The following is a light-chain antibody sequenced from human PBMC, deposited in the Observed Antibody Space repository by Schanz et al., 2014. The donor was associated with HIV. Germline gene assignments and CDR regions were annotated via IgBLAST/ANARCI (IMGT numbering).Light chain of an antibody. CDR3: GSYTSSNTPWM. V-gene: IGLV2-14*01. J-gene: IGLJ3*02. Sequence: QSALTQPPSASGSRGQSVTISCTGTSSDVGHYDYVSWYQHHPGKAPKLIIYEVSQRPAGVSNRFSGSKSGNTASLTISGLRAEDEADYYCGSYTSSNTPWMFGGGTKLTVL. CDR2: EVS. CDR1: SSDVGHYDY.